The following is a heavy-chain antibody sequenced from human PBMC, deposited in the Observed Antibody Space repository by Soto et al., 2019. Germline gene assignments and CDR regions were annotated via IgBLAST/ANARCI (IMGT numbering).Heavy chain of an antibody. J-gene: IGHJ6*02. CDR3: ASRTYAMDV. V-gene: IGHV4-4*02. CDR1: GGPIRSSNW. CDR2: IFHNGNT. Sequence: QVQLQESGPGLVKPSGTLSPTCPVLGGPIRSSNWWSWVRQPPGKGLEWIGEIFHNGNTYSNPSLTGRVTMSVDKSKNQFSLNLNSVTAADTAVYYCASRTYAMDVWGQGTTVTVSS.